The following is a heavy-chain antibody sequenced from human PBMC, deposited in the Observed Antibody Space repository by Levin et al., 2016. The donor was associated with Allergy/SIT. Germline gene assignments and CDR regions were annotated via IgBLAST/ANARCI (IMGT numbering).Heavy chain of an antibody. CDR2: INHSGST. CDR1: GDSISSYS. D-gene: IGHD1-26*01. CDR3: ARARPTGGRRCYDY. J-gene: IGHJ4*02. Sequence: SETLSLTCTVSGDSISSYSWSWVRQPPGKGLEWIGEINHSGSTNYNPSLKSRVTISVDTSKNQFSLKLSSVTAADTAVYYCARARPTGGRRCYDYWGQGTLVTVSS. V-gene: IGHV4-34*01.